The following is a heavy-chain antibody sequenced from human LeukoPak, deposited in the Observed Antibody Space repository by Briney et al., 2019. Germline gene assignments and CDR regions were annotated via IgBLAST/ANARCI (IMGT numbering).Heavy chain of an antibody. J-gene: IGHJ3*02. V-gene: IGHV3-33*01. CDR1: GFTFSSYG. CDR3: ARAKWLGDAFDI. Sequence: GGSLRLSCAASGFTFSSYGMHWVRQAPGKGLEWVAVIWYDGSNKYYADSVKGRFTISRDNSKNTLYLQMNSLRAEDTAVYYCARAKWLGDAFDIWGQGTMVTVSS. CDR2: IWYDGSNK. D-gene: IGHD3-22*01.